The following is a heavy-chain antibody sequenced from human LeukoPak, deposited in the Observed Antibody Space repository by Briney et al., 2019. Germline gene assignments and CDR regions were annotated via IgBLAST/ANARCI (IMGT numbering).Heavy chain of an antibody. CDR3: AKGHLSSSGYYDSSGLRY. V-gene: IGHV3-30*02. CDR1: GFTFSSYG. Sequence: GGSLRLSCAASGFTFSSYGMHWVRQAPGKGLEWVAFIRYDGSNKYYADSVKGRFTISRDNSKNTLYVQMNSLRAEDTAVYYCAKGHLSSSGYYDSSGLRYWGQGTLVTVSS. CDR2: IRYDGSNK. D-gene: IGHD3-22*01. J-gene: IGHJ4*02.